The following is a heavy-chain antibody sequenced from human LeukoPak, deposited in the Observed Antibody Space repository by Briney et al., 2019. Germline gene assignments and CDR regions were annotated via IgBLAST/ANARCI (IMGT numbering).Heavy chain of an antibody. CDR1: GGTFSSYA. CDR3: AVGYSSSSGYYYYYMDV. V-gene: IGHV1-46*01. D-gene: IGHD6-6*01. CDR2: INPSGGST. Sequence: ASVKVSCKASGGTFSSYAISWVRQAPGQGLEWMGIINPSGGSTSYAQKFQGRVTMTRDTSTSTVYMELSRLRSDDTAVYYCAVGYSSSSGYYYYYMDVWGKGTTVTVSS. J-gene: IGHJ6*03.